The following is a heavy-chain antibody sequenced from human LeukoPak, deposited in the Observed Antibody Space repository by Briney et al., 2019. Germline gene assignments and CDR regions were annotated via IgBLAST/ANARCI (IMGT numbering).Heavy chain of an antibody. J-gene: IGHJ3*02. Sequence: PSETLSLTCTVSGGSISSYYWSWIRQPPGKGLEWIGYIYYSGSTNYNPSLKSRVTISVDTSKNQFSLELSSVTAADTAVYYCARVVTVTTAFDIWGQGTMVTVSS. CDR3: ARVVTVTTAFDI. D-gene: IGHD4-17*01. V-gene: IGHV4-59*01. CDR2: IYYSGST. CDR1: GGSISSYY.